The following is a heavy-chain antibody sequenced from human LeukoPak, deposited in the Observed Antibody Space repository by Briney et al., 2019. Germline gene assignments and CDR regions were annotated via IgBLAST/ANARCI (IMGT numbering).Heavy chain of an antibody. CDR1: GFTFSSYE. CDR2: ISSSGSTI. V-gene: IGHV3-48*03. Sequence: GGSLRLSCAASGFTFSSYEMNWVRQAPAPGLEWVSYISSSGSTIYYADSVKGRFTISRDNAKNSLYLQMNSLRAEDTAVYYCARGGGELQCFDYWGQGTLVTVSS. D-gene: IGHD1-7*01. CDR3: ARGGGELQCFDY. J-gene: IGHJ4*02.